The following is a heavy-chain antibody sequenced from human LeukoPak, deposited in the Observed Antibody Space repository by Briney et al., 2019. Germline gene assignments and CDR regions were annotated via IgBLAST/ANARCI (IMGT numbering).Heavy chain of an antibody. Sequence: SQTLSLTCIVSGGSISSGGYYWSWIRQHPGKGLEWIGYIYYSGSTYYNPSLKSRVTISVDTSKNQFSLKLSSVTAADTAVYYCARDLVPPGAFDIWGQGTMVTVSS. CDR3: ARDLVPPGAFDI. D-gene: IGHD2-8*02. J-gene: IGHJ3*02. CDR1: GGSISSGGYY. V-gene: IGHV4-31*03. CDR2: IYYSGST.